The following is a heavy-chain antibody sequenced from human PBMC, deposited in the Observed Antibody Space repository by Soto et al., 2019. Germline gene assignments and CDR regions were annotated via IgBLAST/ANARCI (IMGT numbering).Heavy chain of an antibody. CDR2: FYYSGST. CDR1: GGSISTGGYY. CDR3: ARSVFP. V-gene: IGHV4-31*03. J-gene: IGHJ5*02. Sequence: QVQLQESGPGLVKPSQTLSLTCTVSGGSISTGGYYWNWIRQHPGKGLEWIWYFYYSGSTFYNPSLKSRVTLSVNPSKNQFSLKLSSVTGADTAVYYCARSVFPWGQGTLVTVSS.